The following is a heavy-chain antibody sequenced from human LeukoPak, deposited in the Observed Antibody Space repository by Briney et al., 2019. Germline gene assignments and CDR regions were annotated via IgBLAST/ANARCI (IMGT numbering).Heavy chain of an antibody. CDR3: ARVDYSFGY. D-gene: IGHD2-15*01. CDR2: IKQDGSEK. Sequence: PGGSLRLSCEVSGFTLTDYWMNWVRQAPGKGPEWVANIKQDGSEKYYVDSVKGRFTISRDNAKNSLYLQMNSLRAEDTAVYYCARVDYSFGYWGQGTLVTVSS. J-gene: IGHJ4*02. CDR1: GFTLTDYW. V-gene: IGHV3-7*01.